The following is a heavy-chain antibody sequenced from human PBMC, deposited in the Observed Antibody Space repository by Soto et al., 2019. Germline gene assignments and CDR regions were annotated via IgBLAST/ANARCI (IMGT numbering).Heavy chain of an antibody. Sequence: EVQLVESGGGLVQPGGSLRLSCAASGFTFSSYDMHWVRQATGKGLEWVSAIGTAGDTYYPGSVKGRFTISRENAKNSLYLQMNSLRVGDTAVYYCARQSGGRPKRYYYYMDVWGKGTTVTVSS. J-gene: IGHJ6*03. CDR3: ARQSGGRPKRYYYYMDV. D-gene: IGHD2-15*01. V-gene: IGHV3-13*01. CDR1: GFTFSSYD. CDR2: IGTAGDT.